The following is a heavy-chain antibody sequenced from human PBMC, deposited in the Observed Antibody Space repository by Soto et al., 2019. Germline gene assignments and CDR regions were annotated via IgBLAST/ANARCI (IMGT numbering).Heavy chain of an antibody. J-gene: IGHJ4*02. CDR2: ISFDGSNK. Sequence: PGGSLRLSCAAYGVTFDTRAIHWLRQAPGQGLEWVAVISFDGSNKRYVDSVEGRFSISRDNSKTTSYLEMNGLKPEDTALYYCAIDYGFWSGYFDYWGQGTQVTVSS. CDR3: AIDYGFWSGYFDY. CDR1: GVTFDTRA. V-gene: IGHV3-30*03. D-gene: IGHD3-3*01.